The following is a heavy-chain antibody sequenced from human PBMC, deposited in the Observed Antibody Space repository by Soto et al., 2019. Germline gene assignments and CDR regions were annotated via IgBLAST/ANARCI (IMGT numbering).Heavy chain of an antibody. Sequence: GGSLRVSWATSGFTFSSYPMSWVPQAPGKGLEWVSAISGSGGSTYYADSVKGRFTISRDNSKNTLYLQMNSLRAEDTAVYYCAKYRRSIAAVFDYWGQGTLVTVSS. CDR3: AKYRRSIAAVFDY. J-gene: IGHJ4*02. CDR1: GFTFSSYP. CDR2: ISGSGGST. V-gene: IGHV3-23*01. D-gene: IGHD6-13*01.